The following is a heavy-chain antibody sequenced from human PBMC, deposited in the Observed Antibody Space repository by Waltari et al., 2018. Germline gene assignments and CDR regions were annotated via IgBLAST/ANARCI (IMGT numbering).Heavy chain of an antibody. D-gene: IGHD6-19*01. CDR1: GGSISSSSYY. V-gene: IGHV4-39*01. Sequence: QLQLQESGPGLVKPSETLSLTCTVSGGSISSSSYYWGWIRQPPGKGLEWIGSIYYSGSTYNNPSLKRRVTISVETSKNQFSRKLSSVTAADSAGYYCARGIAVAGWGYWGQGTLVTVSS. CDR3: ARGIAVAGWGY. CDR2: IYYSGST. J-gene: IGHJ4*02.